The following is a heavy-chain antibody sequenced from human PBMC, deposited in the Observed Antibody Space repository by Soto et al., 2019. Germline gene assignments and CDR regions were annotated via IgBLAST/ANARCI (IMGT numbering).Heavy chain of an antibody. J-gene: IGHJ6*02. V-gene: IGHV1-69*08. CDR3: AREEQLVTGVSRYYYGMDV. CDR1: GGTFSSYT. CDR2: IIPILGIA. D-gene: IGHD6-13*01. Sequence: QVQLVQSGAEVKKPGSSVKVSCKASGGTFSSYTISWVRQAPGQGLEWMGRIIPILGIANYAQKFQGRVTITAEKSTSKAYMELSSLRSEDTAVYYCAREEQLVTGVSRYYYGMDVWGQGTTVTVSS.